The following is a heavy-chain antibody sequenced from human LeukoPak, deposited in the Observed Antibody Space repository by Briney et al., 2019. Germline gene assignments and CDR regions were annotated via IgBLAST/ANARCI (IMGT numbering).Heavy chain of an antibody. CDR2: IWYDGGNK. D-gene: IGHD5-12*01. CDR3: AREMGLNIVATFGY. J-gene: IGHJ4*02. Sequence: GGSLRLSCAASGFTFSNYGMHWVRQAPGKGLEWVALIWYDGGNKYYADSVQGRFIISRDNSKNTLYLQMNSLRAEDTAVYYCAREMGLNIVATFGYWGQGTLVTVSS. V-gene: IGHV3-33*01. CDR1: GFTFSNYG.